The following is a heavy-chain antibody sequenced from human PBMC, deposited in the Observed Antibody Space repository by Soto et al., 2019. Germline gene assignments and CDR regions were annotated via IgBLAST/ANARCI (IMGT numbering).Heavy chain of an antibody. Sequence: SETLSLTCTVSGGSISSDSWSWIRQSPGKALEWIGYSYYNGVTKYNPSLKSRVTISVDTSQNQFSLKLTSVTAADTAVYYCARRSRSSSGWYFLDYWGQGTLVTVSS. V-gene: IGHV4-59*01. J-gene: IGHJ4*02. CDR2: SYYNGVT. CDR3: ARRSRSSSGWYFLDY. CDR1: GGSISSDS. D-gene: IGHD6-19*01.